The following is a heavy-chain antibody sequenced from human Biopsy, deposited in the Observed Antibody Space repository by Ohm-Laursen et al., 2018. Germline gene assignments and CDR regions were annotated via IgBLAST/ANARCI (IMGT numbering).Heavy chain of an antibody. CDR1: GGSLTGHY. Sequence: SDTLSLTCTVSGGSLTGHYWTWIRQPPGKGLEWIGHISHTGYTSYKPSLKSRVTISLDTSRKHFSLRLTSLAAADTAGYYCARGSNEYGGLYFPHWGQGTLVTVSS. CDR2: ISHTGYT. D-gene: IGHD4-23*01. CDR3: ARGSNEYGGLYFPH. V-gene: IGHV4-59*11. J-gene: IGHJ1*01.